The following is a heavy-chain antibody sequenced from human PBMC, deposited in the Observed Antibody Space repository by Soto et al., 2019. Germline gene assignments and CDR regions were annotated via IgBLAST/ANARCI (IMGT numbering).Heavy chain of an antibody. J-gene: IGHJ6*02. V-gene: IGHV1-69*12. Sequence: QVQLVQSGAEVKKPGSSVKVSCKASGGTFSSYAISWVRQAPGQGLEWMGGIIPIFGTANYAQKFQGRVTITADESTSTAYMELSSLRSEDTAVYYCARAITIFGVELGYYYGMDVWGQGTTVTVSS. CDR3: ARAITIFGVELGYYYGMDV. CDR2: IIPIFGTA. D-gene: IGHD3-3*01. CDR1: GGTFSSYA.